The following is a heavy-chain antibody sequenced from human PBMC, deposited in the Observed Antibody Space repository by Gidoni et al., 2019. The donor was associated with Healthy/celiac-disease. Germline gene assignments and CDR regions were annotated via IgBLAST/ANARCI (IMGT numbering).Heavy chain of an antibody. CDR1: GFTVSSNG. CDR3: ARANGPTLWFVELGPDY. V-gene: IGHV3-33*01. D-gene: IGHD3-10*01. J-gene: IGHJ4*02. Sequence: QVQLVESGGGVVQPGRSLRLACAASGFTVSSNGMHWGRQAPGNELEWVAFIAYDGINKSYADSVKGRFTISRYNSKNPLDLQMNSLRAEDTAVYYCARANGPTLWFVELGPDYWGQGTLVTVSS. CDR2: IAYDGINK.